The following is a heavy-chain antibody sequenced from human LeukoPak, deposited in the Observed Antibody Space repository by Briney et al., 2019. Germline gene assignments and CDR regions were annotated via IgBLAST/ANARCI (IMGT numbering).Heavy chain of an antibody. V-gene: IGHV3-30*04. J-gene: IGHJ4*02. Sequence: GGSLRLSCAASGFTFSSYAMHWVRQAPGKGLEGVAVISYDGSNKYYADSVKGRFTISKDNSKNTLYMRMSSLRAEDTALYYCAKRRYDSSGHFDSWGQGTLVTVSS. D-gene: IGHD3-22*01. CDR3: AKRRYDSSGHFDS. CDR2: ISYDGSNK. CDR1: GFTFSSYA.